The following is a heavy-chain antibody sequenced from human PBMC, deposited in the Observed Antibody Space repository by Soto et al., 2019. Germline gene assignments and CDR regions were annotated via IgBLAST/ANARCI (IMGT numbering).Heavy chain of an antibody. J-gene: IGHJ6*02. Sequence: ASVKVSCKASGYTFTSYAMHWVRQAPGQRLEWMGWTNAGNGNTKYSQKFQGRVTITRDTSASTAYMELSSLRSEDTAVYYCACGGPAYYDFWSGYPTYYYYYYGMDVWGQGTTVTVSS. D-gene: IGHD3-3*01. CDR2: TNAGNGNT. V-gene: IGHV1-3*01. CDR3: ACGGPAYYDFWSGYPTYYYYYYGMDV. CDR1: GYTFTSYA.